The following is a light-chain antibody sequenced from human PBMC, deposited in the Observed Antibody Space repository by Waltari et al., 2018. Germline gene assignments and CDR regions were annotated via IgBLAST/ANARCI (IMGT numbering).Light chain of an antibody. Sequence: EMVLTQSTVTLSLSPGERAILSCRASQSISSSYLTWFQPKPGQAPRLLIYGASTRATGIPDRFSGAGSGTNFTLTISRLEPEDFAVYYCQQYGRSPLTFGGGTKVEIK. J-gene: IGKJ4*01. CDR2: GAS. CDR1: QSISSSY. V-gene: IGKV3-20*01. CDR3: QQYGRSPLT.